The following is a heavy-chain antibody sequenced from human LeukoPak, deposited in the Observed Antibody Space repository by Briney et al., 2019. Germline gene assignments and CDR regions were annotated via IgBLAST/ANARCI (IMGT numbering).Heavy chain of an antibody. CDR1: GFTISGNY. CDR3: ARGGTGDRVY. D-gene: IGHD7-27*01. V-gene: IGHV3-53*01. Sequence: GGSLRLSCAASGFTISGNYMSWVRQAPGKGLECVSVIYSGGSTYYADSVQGRFTISRDNSKNTLYLQMNSLRADDTAVYYCARGGTGDRVYWGKGTLATVSS. CDR2: IYSGGST. J-gene: IGHJ4*02.